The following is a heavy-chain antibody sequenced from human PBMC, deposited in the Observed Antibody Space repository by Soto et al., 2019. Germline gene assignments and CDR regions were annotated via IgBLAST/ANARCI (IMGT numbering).Heavy chain of an antibody. Sequence: GGSLRVSCAASAFTFSSYAVSWVRQAPGKGLEWVSGISASGGRTYYADSVKGRSTISRDDSKNTLYLQMTSLRVEDTAVYYCAIVPIGDYDGSYDLRGQGTM. D-gene: IGHD3-16*01. J-gene: IGHJ3*01. CDR1: AFTFSSYA. CDR2: ISASGGRT. CDR3: AIVPIGDYDGSYDL. V-gene: IGHV3-23*01.